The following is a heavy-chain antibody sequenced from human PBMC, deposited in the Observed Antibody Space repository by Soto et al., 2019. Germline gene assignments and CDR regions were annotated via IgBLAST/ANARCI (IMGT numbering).Heavy chain of an antibody. CDR2: ISGYNGNT. CDR3: ARGMGTSPDFDY. Sequence: QVQLVQSGAEVKRPGASVKDPCKASGYTFSSYAISWVRQAPGQGLEWMGWISGYNGNTNYAQKFQGRVSMTTDTSTSTVYMELRSLRSDDTAVYYCARGMGTSPDFDYWGQGTLVTVSS. D-gene: IGHD2-2*01. V-gene: IGHV1-18*01. CDR1: GYTFSSYA. J-gene: IGHJ4*02.